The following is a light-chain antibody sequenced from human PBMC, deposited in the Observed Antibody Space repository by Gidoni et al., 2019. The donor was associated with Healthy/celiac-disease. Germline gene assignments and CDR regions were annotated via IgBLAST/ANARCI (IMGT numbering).Light chain of an antibody. CDR1: SSNIGAGYD. V-gene: IGLV1-40*01. J-gene: IGLJ3*02. CDR2: GNS. CDR3: QSYDSSLSGSV. Sequence: QSVLTQPPSVSEAPGQRVTISCTGSSSNIGAGYDVHWYQQLPGTAPKLLIYGNSNRPSGVPDRFSGSKSGTPASLAITGLQAEDEADYYCQSYDSSLSGSVFGGGTKLTVL.